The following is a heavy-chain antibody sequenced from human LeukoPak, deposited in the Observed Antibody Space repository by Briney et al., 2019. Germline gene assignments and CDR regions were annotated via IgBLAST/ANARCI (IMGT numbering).Heavy chain of an antibody. CDR3: ARGGPIVGATSPFDY. D-gene: IGHD1-26*01. CDR1: GYTFTGYY. V-gene: IGHV1-2*02. CDR2: INPNSGGT. J-gene: IGHJ4*02. Sequence: GASVKVSCKASGYTFTGYYMHWVRQAPGQGLEWMGWINPNSGGTNYAQKVQGRVTMTRDTSISTAYMELSRLRSYDTAVYYCARGGPIVGATSPFDYWGQGTLVTVSS.